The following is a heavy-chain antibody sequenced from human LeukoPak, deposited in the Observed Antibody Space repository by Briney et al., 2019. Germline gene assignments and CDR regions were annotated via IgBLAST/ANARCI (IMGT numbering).Heavy chain of an antibody. CDR2: ISSSGSTI. CDR1: GFTFSDYY. CDR3: TSPVYLDYYYMDV. Sequence: TGGSLRLSCAASGFTFSDYYMSWIRQAPGKGLEWVSYISSSGSTIYYADSVKGRFTISRDNAKNSLYLQMNSLRAEDTAVYYCTSPVYLDYYYMDVWGKGTTVTISS. D-gene: IGHD3-16*01. V-gene: IGHV3-11*01. J-gene: IGHJ6*03.